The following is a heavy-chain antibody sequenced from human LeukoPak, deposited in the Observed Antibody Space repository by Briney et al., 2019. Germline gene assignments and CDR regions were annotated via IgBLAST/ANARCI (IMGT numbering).Heavy chain of an antibody. D-gene: IGHD4-17*01. J-gene: IGHJ4*02. V-gene: IGHV3-21*04. CDR3: AKDLYAYFDY. CDR1: GFTFSSYS. Sequence: GGSLRLSCAASGFTFSSYSMNWARQAPGKGLEWVSSISSSSSYIYYADSVKGRFTISRDNSKNTLYLQMNSLRAEDTAVYYCAKDLYAYFDYWGQGTLVTVSS. CDR2: ISSSSSYI.